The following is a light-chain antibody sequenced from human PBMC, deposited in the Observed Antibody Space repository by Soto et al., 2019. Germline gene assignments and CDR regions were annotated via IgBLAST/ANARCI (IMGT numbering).Light chain of an antibody. CDR1: NSNIGTNT. J-gene: IGLJ2*01. V-gene: IGLV1-44*01. CDR3: EAWDDSRYGAV. Sequence: QLVLTQPPSASGTPGQRVTISCSGSNSNIGTNTINWYQQLPGTAPKLLIHSTDVRPSGVPDRFSGSKSGTSASLAISGLQSEDAADYSCEAWDDSRYGAVFGGGTKLTVL. CDR2: STD.